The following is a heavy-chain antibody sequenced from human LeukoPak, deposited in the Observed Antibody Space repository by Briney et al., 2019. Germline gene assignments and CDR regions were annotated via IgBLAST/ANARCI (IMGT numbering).Heavy chain of an antibody. CDR3: ARHKVGVTAIDDAFDI. V-gene: IGHV4-59*08. CDR2: IYYSGST. Sequence: SETLSLTCTVSGGSISSYYWSWIRQPPGKGLKWIGYIYYSGSTNYNPSLKSRVTISVDTSKNQFSLKLSSVTAADTAVYYCARHKVGVTAIDDAFDIWGQGTMVTVSS. J-gene: IGHJ3*02. D-gene: IGHD2-21*02. CDR1: GGSISSYY.